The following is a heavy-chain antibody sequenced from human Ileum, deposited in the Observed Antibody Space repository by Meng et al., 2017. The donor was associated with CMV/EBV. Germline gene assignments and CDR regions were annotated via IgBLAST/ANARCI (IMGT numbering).Heavy chain of an antibody. J-gene: IGHJ4*02. V-gene: IGHV4-4*02. CDR1: GGSISRAKW. Sequence: SGGSISRAKWWTWVRQTPGKGLEWIGEVYRGGNAMYNPSLQSRLTISVDDSTNQVSLRLRSVTAADTAMYYCTTGSAYSPPGQFHQWGQGTLVTVSS. CDR2: VYRGGNA. CDR3: TTGSAYSPPGQFHQ. D-gene: IGHD3-22*01.